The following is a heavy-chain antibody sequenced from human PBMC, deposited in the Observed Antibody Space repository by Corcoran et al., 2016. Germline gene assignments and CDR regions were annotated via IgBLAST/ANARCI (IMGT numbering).Heavy chain of an antibody. D-gene: IGHD2-15*01. CDR2: IYYSGST. CDR1: GGSISSSSYY. V-gene: IGHV4-39*07. Sequence: QLQLQESGPGLVKPSETLSLTCTVSGGSISSSSYYWGWIRQPPGKGLEWIGSIYYSGSTYYNPSLKSRVTISVDTSKNQFSLKLSSVTAAETAVYYWARVGLVVVVAATPWGWFDPWGQGTLVTVSS. J-gene: IGHJ5*02. CDR3: ARVGLVVVVAATPWGWFDP.